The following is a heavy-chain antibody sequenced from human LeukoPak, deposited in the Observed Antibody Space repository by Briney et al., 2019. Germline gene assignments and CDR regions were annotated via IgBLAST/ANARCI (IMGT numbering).Heavy chain of an antibody. D-gene: IGHD6-6*01. Sequence: GGSLRLSCAASGFTVSSNYMSWVRQAPGKGLEGVSVIYSGGSTYYADSVKGRFTISRDNSKNTLYLQMNSLRAEDTAVYYCARESSSSGHGFDYWGQGTLVTVSS. J-gene: IGHJ4*02. CDR2: IYSGGST. V-gene: IGHV3-66*01. CDR1: GFTVSSNY. CDR3: ARESSSSGHGFDY.